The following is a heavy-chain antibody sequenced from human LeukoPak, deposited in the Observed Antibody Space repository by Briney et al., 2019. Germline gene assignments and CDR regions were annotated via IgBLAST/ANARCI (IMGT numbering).Heavy chain of an antibody. J-gene: IGHJ4*02. CDR3: ARAPYSSVSGPFHPNYDY. CDR1: GFTFSSYW. D-gene: IGHD6-19*01. V-gene: IGHV3-7*01. CDR2: IKVDGSEK. Sequence: GSLRLSCAASGFTFSSYWMSWVRQVPGKGLEWVANIKVDGSEKYYVDSVKGRFTISRDNAKNSLYLQMNSLRAEDTAVYYCARAPYSSVSGPFHPNYDYWGQGTLVTVSS.